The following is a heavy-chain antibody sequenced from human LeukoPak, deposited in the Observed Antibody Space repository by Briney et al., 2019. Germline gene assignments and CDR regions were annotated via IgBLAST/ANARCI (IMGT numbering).Heavy chain of an antibody. CDR1: GFIFRRYD. J-gene: IGHJ4*02. CDR2: ISSSSISI. CDR3: ARVYDVLTGGFDY. Sequence: GGSLRLSCAASGFIFRRYDMNWVRQAPGKGLEWVSFISSSSISIYYGDSVQGRFTVSRDNARNLLYLEMNTLRAEDTAVYYCARVYDVLTGGFDYWGQGTLVTVSS. D-gene: IGHD3-9*01. V-gene: IGHV3-21*01.